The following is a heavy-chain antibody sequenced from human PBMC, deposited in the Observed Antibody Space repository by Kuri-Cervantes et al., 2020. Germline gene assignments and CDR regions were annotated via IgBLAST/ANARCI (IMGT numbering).Heavy chain of an antibody. Sequence: GESLKISCAASGFTFSRYWMSWVRQAPGKGLEWVTSIKQDGGQKYYLDSVKGRFTISKDNARNSLYLQMNSLRAEDTAVYYCARASGSGSYDYWGQGTLVTVSS. CDR1: GFTFSRYW. CDR3: ARASGSGSYDY. V-gene: IGHV3-7*03. J-gene: IGHJ4*02. CDR2: IKQDGGQK. D-gene: IGHD3-10*01.